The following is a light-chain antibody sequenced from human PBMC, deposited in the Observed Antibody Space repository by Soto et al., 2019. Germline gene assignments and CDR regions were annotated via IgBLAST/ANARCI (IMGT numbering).Light chain of an antibody. J-gene: IGLJ1*01. CDR2: EVS. CDR3: SSYTSSSTLV. V-gene: IGLV2-14*01. CDR1: SRDVGGYNY. Sequence: QSALTQPASVSGSPGQSITISCTGTSRDVGGYNYVSWYQQHPGKAPKLMICEVSNRPSGVSNRFSGSKSGNTAPLTIAGLQAEDEADYYCSSYTSSSTLVFGTGTKLTVL.